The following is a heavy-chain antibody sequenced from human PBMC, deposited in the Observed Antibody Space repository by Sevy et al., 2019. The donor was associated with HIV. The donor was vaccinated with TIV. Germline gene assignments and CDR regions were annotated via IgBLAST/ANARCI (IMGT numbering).Heavy chain of an antibody. CDR2: INHSGST. CDR1: GGSFSGYY. J-gene: IGHJ5*02. CDR3: ARGRDYGDYGERFDP. D-gene: IGHD4-17*01. Sequence: SETLSLTCAVYGGSFSGYYWSWIRQPPGKGLEWIGEINHSGSTNYNPSLKSRVTISVDTSKNQFSLKLSSVTAADTAVYYCARGRDYGDYGERFDPWGQGTLVTVSS. V-gene: IGHV4-34*01.